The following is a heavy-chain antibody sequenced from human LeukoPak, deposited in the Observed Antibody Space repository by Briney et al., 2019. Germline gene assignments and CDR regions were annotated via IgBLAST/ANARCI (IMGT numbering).Heavy chain of an antibody. CDR1: GGSINSGDYY. CDR3: AREDHCSSTSCSYFFDY. Sequence: KPSETLSLTCTVSGGSINSGDYYWSWIRQPPGKGLEWIGYIYYSGSTYYNPSLKSRVTISVDTSKNQFSLKLSSVTAADSAVYYCAREDHCSSTSCSYFFDYWGQGTLVTVSS. J-gene: IGHJ4*02. D-gene: IGHD2-2*01. CDR2: IYYSGST. V-gene: IGHV4-30-4*01.